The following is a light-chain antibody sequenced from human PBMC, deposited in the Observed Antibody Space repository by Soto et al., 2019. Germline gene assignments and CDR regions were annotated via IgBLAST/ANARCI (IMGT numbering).Light chain of an antibody. V-gene: IGKV3-11*01. CDR1: QSVSSF. Sequence: EIVLTQSPATLSLSPGERATLSCRAGQSVSSFLAWYQQKPGQAPRLLIYDASNRATGIPARFSGSGSGTDFTLTISSLEPEDFAVYYCQQRSNWQGITFGQGTRLEIK. J-gene: IGKJ5*01. CDR2: DAS. CDR3: QQRSNWQGIT.